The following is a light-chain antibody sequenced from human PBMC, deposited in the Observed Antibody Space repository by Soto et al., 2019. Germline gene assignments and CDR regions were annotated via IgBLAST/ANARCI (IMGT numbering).Light chain of an antibody. CDR3: QQYSSYWT. CDR2: DAS. V-gene: IGKV1-5*01. Sequence: DIQMTQSPSSLSASVGDRVTITCRARQSISRWLAWYQEKPGKAPKVLIYDASNLESGVPSRFSGSGSGTEFTLTISRLQPDDFATYYCQQYSSYWTFGQGTKVEI. J-gene: IGKJ1*01. CDR1: QSISRW.